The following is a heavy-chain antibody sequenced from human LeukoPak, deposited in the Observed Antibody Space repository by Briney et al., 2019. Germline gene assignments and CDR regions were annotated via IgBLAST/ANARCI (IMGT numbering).Heavy chain of an antibody. J-gene: IGHJ4*02. V-gene: IGHV3-23*01. Sequence: GGSLRLSCAASGFTFSRYAMRWVRQAPGKGLVWVSAISGSGGSTYYADSVKGRFTISRDNSKNTLYLQMNSLRAEDTAVYYCAKDPRRGIAAAGRAQYYFDYWGQGTLVTVSS. CDR2: ISGSGGST. CDR3: AKDPRRGIAAAGRAQYYFDY. CDR1: GFTFSRYA. D-gene: IGHD6-13*01.